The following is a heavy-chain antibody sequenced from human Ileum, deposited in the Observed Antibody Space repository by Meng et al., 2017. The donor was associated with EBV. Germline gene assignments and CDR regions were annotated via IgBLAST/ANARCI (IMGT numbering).Heavy chain of an antibody. CDR1: GYIFTNYD. CDR2: ISVKNGEA. J-gene: IGHJ2*01. Sequence: QVQLVQSGAVAQKTGGPMKVSCKASGYIFTNYDISWVRQAPGQGLEWMGWISVKNGEAKYPQNFQGRVTMTTDTTTSTAYMELRSLTSDDTAVYYCARYVPNGSFWYFDFWGRGTLVTVSS. CDR3: ARYVPNGSFWYFDF. D-gene: IGHD6-13*01. V-gene: IGHV1-18*01.